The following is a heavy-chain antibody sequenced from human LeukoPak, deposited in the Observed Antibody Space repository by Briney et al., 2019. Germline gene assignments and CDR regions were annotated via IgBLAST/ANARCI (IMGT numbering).Heavy chain of an antibody. V-gene: IGHV4-39*01. Sequence: SETLSLTCTVSGGSISSSSYYWGWIRQPPGKGLEWIGSIYYSGSTYYNPSLKSRVTISVDTSKNQFSLKLSSVTAADTAVYYCARVTGYMTEDFFDYWGQGTLVTVSS. D-gene: IGHD6-13*01. CDR2: IYYSGST. CDR3: ARVTGYMTEDFFDY. J-gene: IGHJ4*02. CDR1: GGSISSSSYY.